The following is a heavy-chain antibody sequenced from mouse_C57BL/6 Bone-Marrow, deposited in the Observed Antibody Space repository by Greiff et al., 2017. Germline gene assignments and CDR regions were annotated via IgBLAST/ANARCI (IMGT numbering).Heavy chain of an antibody. CDR2: FHPSDSDT. J-gene: IGHJ2*01. CDR3: AIEAAVVAPFDY. Sequence: QVQLQQPGAELVKPGASVKVSCKASGYTFTSYWLHWVKQRPAQGLEWIGRFHPSDSDTNYNQKFKGTATFTVDKSSSTAYMQLSSLTSEDSAVYDCAIEAAVVAPFDYWGQGTTLTVSS. CDR1: GYTFTSYW. D-gene: IGHD1-1*01. V-gene: IGHV1-74*01.